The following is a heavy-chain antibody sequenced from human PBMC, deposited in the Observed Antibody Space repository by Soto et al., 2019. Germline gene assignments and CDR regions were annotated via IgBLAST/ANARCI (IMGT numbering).Heavy chain of an antibody. J-gene: IGHJ4*02. D-gene: IGHD6-13*01. CDR3: ARVSGWYFLDY. CDR2: INAGNGNT. CDR1: GYTFTSYA. Sequence: QVQLVQSGAEEKKPGASVKVSCKASGYTFTSYAMHWVRQAPGQRLEWMGWINAGNGNTKYSQKVQGRVTITRDTSASTAYMELSSLRSGDTAVYYCARVSGWYFLDYWGQGTLVTVSS. V-gene: IGHV1-3*05.